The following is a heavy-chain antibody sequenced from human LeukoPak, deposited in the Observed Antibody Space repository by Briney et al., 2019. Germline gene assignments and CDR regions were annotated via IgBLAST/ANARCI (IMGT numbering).Heavy chain of an antibody. CDR2: IYYSGST. J-gene: IGHJ5*02. Sequence: SETLSLTCTVSGGSISRYYWTWIRQPPGKGLEWIGYIYYSGSTNYNPSLKSRVTISVDTSKNQFSLKLSSVTAADTAVYYCARGYYDILTGSASSGGWFDPWGQGTLVTVSS. D-gene: IGHD3-9*01. CDR1: GGSISRYY. CDR3: ARGYYDILTGSASSGGWFDP. V-gene: IGHV4-59*01.